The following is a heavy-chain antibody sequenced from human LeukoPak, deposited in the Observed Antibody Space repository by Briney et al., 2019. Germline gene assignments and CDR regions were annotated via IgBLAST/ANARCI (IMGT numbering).Heavy chain of an antibody. Sequence: PLETLSLTCTVSGYSISSGYYWSWIRQPPAKGLEWVGEINHSGTTNNNPSLKGRVTISVDTSKSQVSLKLTSVTAADTAVYYCARGRTRGYSNAYPFRVFDYWGQGTLVTVSS. CDR3: ARGRTRGYSNAYPFRVFDY. J-gene: IGHJ4*02. V-gene: IGHV4-38-2*02. D-gene: IGHD5-18*01. CDR1: GYSISSGYY. CDR2: INHSGTT.